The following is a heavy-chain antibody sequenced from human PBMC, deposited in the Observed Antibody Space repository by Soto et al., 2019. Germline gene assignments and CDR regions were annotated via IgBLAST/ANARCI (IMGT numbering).Heavy chain of an antibody. CDR2: IYYSGNT. D-gene: IGHD3-10*01. CDR3: ARQYYFGSGSYYHRPFDF. J-gene: IGHJ4*02. CDR1: GGSISSSSYY. V-gene: IGHV4-39*01. Sequence: QLQLQESGPGLVKPSETLSLTCTVSGGSISSSSYYWGWIRQPPGKGLEWIGSIYYSGNTYYNPSLKSRVTISVDTAKNQFSLKLSSVTAADTAVYYCARQYYFGSGSYYHRPFDFWGQGTLVTVSS.